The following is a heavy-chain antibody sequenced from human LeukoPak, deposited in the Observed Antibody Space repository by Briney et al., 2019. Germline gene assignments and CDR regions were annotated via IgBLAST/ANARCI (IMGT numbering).Heavy chain of an antibody. Sequence: ASVKVSCKASGYTFTSYGISWVRQAPGQRLEWMGWFSAYNGNTTYAQKLQGRVTMTTDTSTSTAYMELRSLRSDDTAVYYCARSPAYYYDSSGPDYWGQGTLVTVSS. D-gene: IGHD3-22*01. J-gene: IGHJ4*02. CDR3: ARSPAYYYDSSGPDY. V-gene: IGHV1-18*01. CDR2: FSAYNGNT. CDR1: GYTFTSYG.